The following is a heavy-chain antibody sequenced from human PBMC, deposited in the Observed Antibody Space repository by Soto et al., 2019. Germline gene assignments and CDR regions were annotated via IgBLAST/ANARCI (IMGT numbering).Heavy chain of an antibody. CDR3: AMLGGWSGGSSGMDV. J-gene: IGHJ6*02. D-gene: IGHD6-19*01. CDR1: GLIFSDYH. V-gene: IGHV3-72*01. CDR2: IRRKANSYTT. Sequence: EVQLVESGGGLVQPGGSLRLSCAASGLIFSDYHMDWVRQAPGTGLEWVGRIRRKANSYTTEYAASMKGRFTISRDDSKNSRYLQMNSLKSEDTAVYYCAMLGGWSGGSSGMDVWGQGTTVTVSS.